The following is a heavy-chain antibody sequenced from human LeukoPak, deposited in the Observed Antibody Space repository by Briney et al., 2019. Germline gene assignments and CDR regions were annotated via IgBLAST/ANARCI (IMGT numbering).Heavy chain of an antibody. Sequence: GASVKVSCKASGYTFTSYDINWVRQAPGQGLEWMGWMNPNSGNTGYAQKFQGRVTMTRNTSISTAYMELSSLRSEDTAVYYCARGPMLYYDFWSGYYCVYNWFDPWGQGTLVTVSS. CDR2: MNPNSGNT. CDR3: ARGPMLYYDFWSGYYCVYNWFDP. J-gene: IGHJ5*02. CDR1: GYTFTSYD. V-gene: IGHV1-8*01. D-gene: IGHD3-3*01.